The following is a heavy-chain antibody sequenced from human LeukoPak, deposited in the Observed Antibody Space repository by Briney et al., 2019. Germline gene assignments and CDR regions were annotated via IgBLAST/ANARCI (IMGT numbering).Heavy chain of an antibody. J-gene: IGHJ5*02. CDR3: ARQWLSNRNDVLFDP. Sequence: GESLKISCKGSGYSFTSYWIGWVRQMPGKGLEWMGIIYPGDSDTRYSPSFQGQVTISADKSISTAYLQWSSLKASDTAMYYCARQWLSNRNDVLFDPWGQGTLVTVSS. D-gene: IGHD1-1*01. CDR1: GYSFTSYW. CDR2: IYPGDSDT. V-gene: IGHV5-51*01.